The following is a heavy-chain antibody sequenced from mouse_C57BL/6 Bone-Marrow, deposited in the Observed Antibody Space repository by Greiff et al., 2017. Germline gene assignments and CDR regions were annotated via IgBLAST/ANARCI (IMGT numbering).Heavy chain of an antibody. V-gene: IGHV1-18*01. CDR2: INPNNGGT. D-gene: IGHD2-4*01. Sequence: EVQLQQSGPELVKPGASVKIPCKASGYTFTDYNMDWVKQSHGKSLEWIGDINPNNGGTICNQKFKGKATLTVDKSSSTAYMELRSLTSEDTAVYYCARPYYDYDEVWFAYWGQGTLVTVSA. CDR1: GYTFTDYN. CDR3: ARPYYDYDEVWFAY. J-gene: IGHJ3*01.